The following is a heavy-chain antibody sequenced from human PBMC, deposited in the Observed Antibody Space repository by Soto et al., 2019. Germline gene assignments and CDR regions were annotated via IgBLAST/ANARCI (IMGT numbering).Heavy chain of an antibody. CDR1: GYTFTSYA. D-gene: IGHD3-10*01. Sequence: ASLKVSCKASGYTFTSYAMHWVRQAPGQRLEWMGCINAGNGNTKYSQKFQGRVTITRDTSESTAYMELSSLRSEDTAVYYCATGPPIWFGELLPDIYFDXWGQGTLVTVSX. V-gene: IGHV1-3*01. CDR3: ATGPPIWFGELLPDIYFDX. J-gene: IGHJ4*02. CDR2: INAGNGNT.